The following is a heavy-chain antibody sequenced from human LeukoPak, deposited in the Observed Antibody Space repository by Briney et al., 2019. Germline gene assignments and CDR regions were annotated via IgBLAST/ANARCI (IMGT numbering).Heavy chain of an antibody. D-gene: IGHD2-21*01. V-gene: IGHV3-23*01. CDR2: ISSTDAGT. Sequence: PGGSLRLSCAASGFSLSSYSVSWVRQAPGNGLEWVSAISSTDAGTYHADSVRGRFTISRDSSKNTLYLQMNSLRAEGAAVYYCAKAPVTSCRGAYCYPFDYWGQGTLVTVSS. J-gene: IGHJ4*02. CDR1: GFSLSSYS. CDR3: AKAPVTSCRGAYCYPFDY.